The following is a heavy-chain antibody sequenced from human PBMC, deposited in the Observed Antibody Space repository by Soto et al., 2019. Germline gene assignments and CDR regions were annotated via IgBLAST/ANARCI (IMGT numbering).Heavy chain of an antibody. J-gene: IGHJ5*02. CDR2: INHSGST. Sequence: SETLSLTCAVYGGSFSGYYWSWIRQPPGKGLEWIGEINHSGSTNYNPSLKSRVTISVDTSKNQFSLKLSSVTAADTAVYYCARGGKTYYDFWSGYSDRGNWFDPWGQGTLVTAPQ. CDR3: ARGGKTYYDFWSGYSDRGNWFDP. V-gene: IGHV4-34*01. D-gene: IGHD3-3*01. CDR1: GGSFSGYY.